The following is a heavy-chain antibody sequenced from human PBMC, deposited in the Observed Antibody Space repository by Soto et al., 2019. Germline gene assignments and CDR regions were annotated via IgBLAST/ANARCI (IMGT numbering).Heavy chain of an antibody. J-gene: IGHJ4*02. Sequence: ASVKVSCKACRYTFTSYGMRWVRQAPGQGLEWMGWISAYNGNTQYSQKFQGRVTITRDTSASTAYMELSSLRSEDTAVYYCARSIVVVTALDYWGQGTLVTVSS. CDR3: ARSIVVVTALDY. CDR2: ISAYNGNT. D-gene: IGHD2-21*02. V-gene: IGHV1-18*01. CDR1: RYTFTSYG.